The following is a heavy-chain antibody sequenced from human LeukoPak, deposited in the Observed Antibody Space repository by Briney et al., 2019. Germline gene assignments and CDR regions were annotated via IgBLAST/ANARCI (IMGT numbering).Heavy chain of an antibody. V-gene: IGHV3-49*04. Sequence: GGSLRLSCTASGFTFGVYAMSWVRHPPGKGLEWVGFIRSKAYGGTTGYAASVKGRFTISRDDSKSIAYLQMNSLKTEDTAVYYCSYGSGSSYNVYYYAMDVWGKGTTVTVSS. CDR2: IRSKAYGGTT. CDR1: GFTFGVYA. J-gene: IGHJ6*04. CDR3: SYGSGSSYNVYYYAMDV. D-gene: IGHD3-10*01.